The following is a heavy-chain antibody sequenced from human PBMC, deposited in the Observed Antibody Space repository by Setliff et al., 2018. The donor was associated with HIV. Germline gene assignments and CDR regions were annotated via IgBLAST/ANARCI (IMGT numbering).Heavy chain of an antibody. CDR3: ARVRVGATPLDY. J-gene: IGHJ4*02. V-gene: IGHV1-18*01. CDR1: GYTFPNYG. D-gene: IGHD1-26*01. CDR2: ISAYTANT. Sequence: GASVKVSCKASGYTFPNYGITWVRQAPGQGLEWMGWISAYTANTNCSQNLQGRVTLTTDTSTSTAYMELRSLRSDDTAVYYCARVRVGATPLDYWGQGTLVTVSS.